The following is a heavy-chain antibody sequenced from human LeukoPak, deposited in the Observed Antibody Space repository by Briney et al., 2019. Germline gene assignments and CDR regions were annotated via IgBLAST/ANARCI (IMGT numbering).Heavy chain of an antibody. CDR1: GYTFTTYW. J-gene: IGHJ2*01. CDR3: ARLGGDTYYFGSASYPNWYFDL. D-gene: IGHD3-10*01. V-gene: IGHV5-51*01. Sequence: GESLKISCQASGYTFTTYWIGWVRQMPGKGLECMGIIYPDDSDTTYSPSFQGQVTISADKSFGTAYLQWSSLKASDTAIYYCARLGGDTYYFGSASYPNWYFDLWGRGTLVTVSS. CDR2: IYPDDSDT.